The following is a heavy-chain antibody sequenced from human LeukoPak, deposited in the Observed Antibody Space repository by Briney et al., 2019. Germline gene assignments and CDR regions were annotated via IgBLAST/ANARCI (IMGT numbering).Heavy chain of an antibody. Sequence: ASVKVSCKASGYTFTTYYLHWVRQAPGQRLEWMGWINPNSGGTNYAQKFQGRVTMTRDTSISTAYVDLSRLASDDTAVYYCVRGDFDYWGQGTLVTVSS. V-gene: IGHV1-2*02. CDR3: VRGDFDY. CDR1: GYTFTTYY. CDR2: INPNSGGT. J-gene: IGHJ4*02.